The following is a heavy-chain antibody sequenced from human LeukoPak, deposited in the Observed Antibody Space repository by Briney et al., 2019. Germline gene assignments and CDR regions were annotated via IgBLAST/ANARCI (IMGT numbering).Heavy chain of an antibody. V-gene: IGHV1-18*04. J-gene: IGHJ5*02. D-gene: IGHD3-10*01. CDR3: ARDAYYGSGSYYPSP. CDR2: ISAYNGNT. Sequence: ASVKVSCKASGYTFTRYGISWVRQAPGQGLEWMGWISAYNGNTNYAQKLQGRVTMTTDTSTSTAYMELRSLRSDDTAVYYCARDAYYGSGSYYPSPWGQGTLVTVSS. CDR1: GYTFTRYG.